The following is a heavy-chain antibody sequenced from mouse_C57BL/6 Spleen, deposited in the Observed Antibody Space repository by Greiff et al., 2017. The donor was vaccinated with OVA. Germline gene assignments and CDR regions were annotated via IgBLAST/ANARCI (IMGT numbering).Heavy chain of an antibody. J-gene: IGHJ2*01. CDR1: GYTFTDYE. V-gene: IGHV1-15*01. CDR2: IDPETGGT. D-gene: IGHD2-4*01. Sequence: VQLQESGAELVRPGASVTLSCKASGYTFTDYEMHWVKQTPVHGLEWIGAIDPETGGTAYNQKFKGKAILTADKSSSTAYMELRSLTSEDSAVYYCTRSGIYYDYDGGYWGQGTTLTVSS. CDR3: TRSGIYYDYDGGY.